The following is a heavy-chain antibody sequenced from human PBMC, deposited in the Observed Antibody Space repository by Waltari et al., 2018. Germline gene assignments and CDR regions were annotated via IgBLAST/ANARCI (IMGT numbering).Heavy chain of an antibody. J-gene: IGHJ5*02. V-gene: IGHV4-59*01. Sequence: QVQLQESGPSLLKPSETLSLICTVSVGSFRGFYWSWVRQPPGKGLDWIGYIYYTGSTNFNPSLKSRVTMSVDTSKNQFSLKLSSVTAADTAFYYCARGGGGDWEWFDPWGQGTLVTVSS. D-gene: IGHD2-21*02. CDR3: ARGGGGDWEWFDP. CDR2: IYYTGST. CDR1: VGSFRGFY.